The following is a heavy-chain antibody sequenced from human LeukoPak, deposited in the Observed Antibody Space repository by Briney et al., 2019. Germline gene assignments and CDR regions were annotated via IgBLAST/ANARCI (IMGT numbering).Heavy chain of an antibody. CDR1: GYTFTSYD. J-gene: IGHJ3*02. V-gene: IGHV1-8*03. CDR2: MNPNSGNT. D-gene: IGHD4-23*01. CDR3: ASPTLTRDAFDI. Sequence: ASVKVSCKASGYTFTSYDINWVRQATGQGLEWMGWMNPNSGNTGYAQKFQGRVTITRNTSISTAYMELSSLRSEDTAVYYCASPTLTRDAFDIWGQGTMVTVSS.